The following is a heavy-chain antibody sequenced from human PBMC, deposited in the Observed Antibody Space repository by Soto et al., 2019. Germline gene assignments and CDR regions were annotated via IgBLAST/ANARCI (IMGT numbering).Heavy chain of an antibody. CDR3: SRDNGYDAATIDY. CDR1: GFTLDDYA. J-gene: IGHJ4*02. D-gene: IGHD5-18*01. Sequence: GGSLRLSCAASGFTLDDYAMSWVRQGLGKGLEWVSSISWNSGNIGYADSVKGRFTTSRDNAKNSLYLQMNSLRAEDTAVYYFSRDNGYDAATIDYCSQGTVVTVSS. V-gene: IGHV3-9*01. CDR2: ISWNSGNI.